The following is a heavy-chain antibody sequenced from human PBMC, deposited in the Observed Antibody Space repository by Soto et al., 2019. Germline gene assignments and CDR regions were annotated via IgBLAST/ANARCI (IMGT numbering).Heavy chain of an antibody. CDR3: ARERVYGPVAFDI. CDR2: INPNSGGT. Sequence: GASVKVSCKASGYTFTGYYMHWVRQAPGQGLEWMGWINPNSGGTNYAQKFQGWVTMTRDTSISTAYMELSRLRSDDTAVYYCARERVYGPVAFDIWGQGTMVTVS. D-gene: IGHD6-13*01. CDR1: GYTFTGYY. V-gene: IGHV1-2*04. J-gene: IGHJ3*02.